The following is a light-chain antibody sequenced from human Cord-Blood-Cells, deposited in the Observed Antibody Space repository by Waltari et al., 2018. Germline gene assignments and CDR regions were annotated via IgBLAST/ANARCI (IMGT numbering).Light chain of an antibody. CDR3: SSYTSSSTLV. J-gene: IGLJ1*01. V-gene: IGLV2-14*03. CDR2: DVS. CDR1: SSDVGGYNY. Sequence: QSALTQPASVSGSPGQSITISCTGTSSDVGGYNYVSWYQHHPGKAPKLMLYDVSNRPSGVSNRFSGSKSGNTASLTISGLQAEYEADYYCSSYTSSSTLVFGTGTKVTVL.